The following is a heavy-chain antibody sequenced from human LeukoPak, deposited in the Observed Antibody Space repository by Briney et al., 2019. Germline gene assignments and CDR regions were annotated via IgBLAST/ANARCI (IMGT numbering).Heavy chain of an antibody. V-gene: IGHV3-11*06. CDR3: ARAVVPAATFDY. CDR1: GVTFSDYY. J-gene: IGHJ4*02. CDR2: ISSSSSYT. Sequence: GGSLRLSCAASGVTFSDYYMSWIRQAPGKGLEWVSYISSSSSYTNYADSVKGRFTISRDNAKNSLYLQMNSLRAEDTAVYYCARAVVPAATFDYWGQGTLVTVSS. D-gene: IGHD2-2*01.